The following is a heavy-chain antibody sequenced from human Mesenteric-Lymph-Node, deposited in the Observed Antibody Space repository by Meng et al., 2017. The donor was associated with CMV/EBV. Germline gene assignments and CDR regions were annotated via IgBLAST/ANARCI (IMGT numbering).Heavy chain of an antibody. D-gene: IGHD1-1*01. CDR2: ISWNSGSI. J-gene: IGHJ3*02. Sequence: GGSLRLSCAASGFTFSSYWMHWVRQAPGKGLEWVSGISWNSGSIGYADSVKGRFTISRNNAKNYLYLQMNSLRAEDTALYYCAKSFADWNDVDDAFDIWGQGTMVTVSS. CDR1: GFTFSSYW. CDR3: AKSFADWNDVDDAFDI. V-gene: IGHV3-9*01.